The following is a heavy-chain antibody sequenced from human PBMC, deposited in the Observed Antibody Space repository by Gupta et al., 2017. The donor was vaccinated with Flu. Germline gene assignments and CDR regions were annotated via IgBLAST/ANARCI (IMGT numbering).Heavy chain of an antibody. Sequence: QAPGQGLEWMGIINPNDGFTLYAQKFQDRITLTRDTSTNTVYLGLSSLKYDDTAIYYCARDHSTDNRARWFDPWGQGTLITVSS. CDR2: INPNDGFT. V-gene: IGHV1-46*01. CDR3: ARDHSTDNRARWFDP. J-gene: IGHJ5*02. D-gene: IGHD2-15*01.